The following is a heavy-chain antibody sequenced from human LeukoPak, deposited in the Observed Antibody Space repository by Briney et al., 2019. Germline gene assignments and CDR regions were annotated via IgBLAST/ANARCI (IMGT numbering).Heavy chain of an antibody. CDR1: GGSISSSSYY. V-gene: IGHV4-39*01. D-gene: IGHD3-16*01. J-gene: IGHJ4*02. Sequence: SETLSLTCTVSGGSISSSSYYWGWIRQPPGKGLEWIGSIYYSGSTYYNPSLKSRVTISIDTSKNQFSLQLSSVTAADTALYSWARGERGTYYFDYWGQEPLVTVPS. CDR2: IYYSGST. CDR3: ARGERGTYYFDY.